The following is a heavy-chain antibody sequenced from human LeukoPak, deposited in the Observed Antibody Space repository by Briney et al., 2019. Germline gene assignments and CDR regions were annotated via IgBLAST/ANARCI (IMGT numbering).Heavy chain of an antibody. CDR2: ISSSGSTI. D-gene: IGHD6-13*01. J-gene: IGHJ4*02. CDR1: GFTFSSYE. V-gene: IGHV3-48*03. Sequence: PGGSLRLSCAASGFTFSSYEMNWLRHAPGKAREGVSYISSSGSTIYYADSVKGRFTISRDNDKNSLYVQMNSLRAEDTAVYYCARHPGLYSSSWYDYWGQGTLVTVSS. CDR3: ARHPGLYSSSWYDY.